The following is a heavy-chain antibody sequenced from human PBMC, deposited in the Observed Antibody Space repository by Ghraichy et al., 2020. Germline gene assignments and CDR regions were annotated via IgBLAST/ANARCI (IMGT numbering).Heavy chain of an antibody. D-gene: IGHD3-10*01. CDR3: AKDNLHYYGSGSYPDY. V-gene: IGHV3-23*01. CDR1: GFTFSSYA. CDR2: ISGSGGST. Sequence: GALRLSCAASGFTFSSYAMSWVRQAPGKGLEWVSAISGSGGSTYYADSVKGRFTISRDNSKNTLYLQMNSLRAEDTAVYYCAKDNLHYYGSGSYPDYWGQGTLVTVSS. J-gene: IGHJ4*02.